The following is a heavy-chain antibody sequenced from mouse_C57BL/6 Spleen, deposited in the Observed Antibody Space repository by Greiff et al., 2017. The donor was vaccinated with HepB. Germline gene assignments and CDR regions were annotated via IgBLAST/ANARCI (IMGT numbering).Heavy chain of an antibody. CDR2: INPNNGGT. J-gene: IGHJ4*01. CDR3: ARGYGSSYYYYAMDY. D-gene: IGHD1-1*01. Sequence: DVQLQESGPELVKPGASVKIPCKASGYTFTDYNMDWVKQSHGKSLEWIGDINPNNGGTIYNQKFKGKATLTVDKSSSTAYMELRSLTSEDTAVYYCARGYGSSYYYYAMDYWGQGTSVTVSS. CDR1: GYTFTDYN. V-gene: IGHV1-18*01.